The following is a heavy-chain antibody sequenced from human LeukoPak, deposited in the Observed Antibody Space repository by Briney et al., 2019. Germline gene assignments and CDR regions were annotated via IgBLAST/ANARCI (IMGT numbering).Heavy chain of an antibody. V-gene: IGHV1-8*02. CDR3: VRAESGGGRNWFDP. J-gene: IGHJ5*02. CDR2: MNPNNGNT. CDR1: GGTFSSYA. Sequence: ASVKVSCKASGGTFSSYAINGVRQATGQGLEGMGWMNPNNGNTGYAQKFQGRVSMTRSTSVSTAYMELTGLNSEDTAMYYCVRAESGGGRNWFDPWGQGTRVTVSS. D-gene: IGHD3-16*01.